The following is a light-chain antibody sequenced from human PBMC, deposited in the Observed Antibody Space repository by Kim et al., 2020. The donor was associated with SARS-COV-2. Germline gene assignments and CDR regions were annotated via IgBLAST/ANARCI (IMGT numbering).Light chain of an antibody. Sequence: VSISCSAGSDDMGDNYVSWYQQVPGSAPRVLIYDKKKRPSGIPDRFSGSKSGTTATLAITGLQTGDEADYYCATWHTSLSTGVFGGGTQLTVL. CDR3: ATWHTSLSTGV. V-gene: IGLV1-51*01. J-gene: IGLJ2*01. CDR2: DKK. CDR1: SDDMGDNY.